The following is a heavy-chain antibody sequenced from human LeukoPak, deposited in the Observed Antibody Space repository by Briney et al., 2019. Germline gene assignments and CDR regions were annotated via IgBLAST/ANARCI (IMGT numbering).Heavy chain of an antibody. D-gene: IGHD3-9*01. CDR2: ISSSSSSI. Sequence: PGGSLRLSCAASGFTFSSYAMSWVRQAPGKGLEWVSYISSSSSSIYYADSVKGRFTISRDNAKNSLYLQMNSLRAEDTAVYYCAKDRPRYFDWLLFDYWGQGTLVTVSS. V-gene: IGHV3-48*01. CDR3: AKDRPRYFDWLLFDY. CDR1: GFTFSSYA. J-gene: IGHJ4*02.